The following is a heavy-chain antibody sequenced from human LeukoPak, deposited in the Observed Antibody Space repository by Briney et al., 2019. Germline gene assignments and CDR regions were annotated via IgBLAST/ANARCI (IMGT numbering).Heavy chain of an antibody. V-gene: IGHV1-69*02. J-gene: IGHJ2*01. Sequence: SVKVSCKASGGTFSSYTISWVRQAPGQGLEWMGRIIPILGIANYAQKFQGRVTTTADKSTSTAYMELSSLSSEDTAVSYCARTRDYRNWYFDLWGRGTLVTVSS. D-gene: IGHD4-11*01. CDR3: ARTRDYRNWYFDL. CDR1: GGTFSSYT. CDR2: IIPILGIA.